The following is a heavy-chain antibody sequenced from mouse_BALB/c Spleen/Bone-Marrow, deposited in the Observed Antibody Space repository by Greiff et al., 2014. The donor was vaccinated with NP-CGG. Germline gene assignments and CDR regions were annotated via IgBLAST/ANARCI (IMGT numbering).Heavy chain of an antibody. J-gene: IGHJ4*01. CDR3: ARGPHDDDMDY. CDR2: ISDGGSYT. D-gene: IGHD2-3*01. CDR1: GFTFSDYY. V-gene: IGHV5-4*02. Sequence: DVMLVESGGGLVKPGGSLKLSCAASGFTFSDYYMYWVRHTPEKRLEWVATISDGGSYTYYPDSVKGRFTISRDNAKNNLYLQLSSLKSEDTAMYYCARGPHDDDMDYWGQGTSVTVSS.